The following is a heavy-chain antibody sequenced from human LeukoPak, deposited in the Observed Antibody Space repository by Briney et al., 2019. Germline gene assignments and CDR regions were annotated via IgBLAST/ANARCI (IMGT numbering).Heavy chain of an antibody. V-gene: IGHV3-23*01. D-gene: IGHD3-10*02. J-gene: IGHJ6*04. CDR2: ISGSGGST. CDR1: GFTFSTYA. Sequence: GGSLRLSCAASGFTFSTYAMNWVRQAPGKGLEWVSGISGSGGSTYYADSVKGRFTISRDNAKNSLYLQMNSLRAEDTAVYYCAELGITMIGGVWGKGTTVTISS. CDR3: AELGITMIGGV.